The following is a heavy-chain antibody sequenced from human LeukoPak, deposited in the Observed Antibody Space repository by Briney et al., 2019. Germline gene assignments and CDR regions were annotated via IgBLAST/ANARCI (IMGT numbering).Heavy chain of an antibody. CDR2: IYYSGTT. D-gene: IGHD1-26*01. CDR1: GGSISSYY. CDR3: ARAYSGSYYDGTRALGY. J-gene: IGHJ4*02. Sequence: SGTLSLTCTVSGGSISSYYWSWIRQPPGKGLEWIGYIYYSGTTNSNPSLKSRVTISVDTSKNQFSLKLSSVTAADTAVYYCARAYSGSYYDGTRALGYWGQGTLVTVSS. V-gene: IGHV4-59*01.